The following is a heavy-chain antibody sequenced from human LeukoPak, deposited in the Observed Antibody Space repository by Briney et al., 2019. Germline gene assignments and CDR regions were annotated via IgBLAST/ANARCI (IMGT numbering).Heavy chain of an antibody. Sequence: SQTLSLTCTVPGGSISSGGYYWSWIRQHPGKGLEWIGYIYYSGSTYYNPSLKSRVTISVYTSKNQFSLKLSSVTAADTAVYYCARDRLYSSSWYLYYYYGMDVWGQGTTVTVSS. D-gene: IGHD6-13*01. CDR2: IYYSGST. CDR3: ARDRLYSSSWYLYYYYGMDV. CDR1: GGSISSGGYY. J-gene: IGHJ6*02. V-gene: IGHV4-31*03.